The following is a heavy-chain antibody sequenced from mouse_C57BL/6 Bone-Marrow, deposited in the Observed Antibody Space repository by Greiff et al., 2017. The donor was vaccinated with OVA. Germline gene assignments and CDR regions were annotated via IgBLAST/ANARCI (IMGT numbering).Heavy chain of an antibody. D-gene: IGHD2-3*01. Sequence: VQLQQPGAELVRPGTSVKLSCKASGYTFTSYWMHWVKQRPGQGLEWIGVIDPSDSYTNYNQKFKGKATLTVDTSSSTAYLQLSSLTSEDSAVYYCRDGLFDYWGQGTTLTVSS. V-gene: IGHV1-59*01. J-gene: IGHJ2*01. CDR1: GYTFTSYW. CDR3: RDGLFDY. CDR2: IDPSDSYT.